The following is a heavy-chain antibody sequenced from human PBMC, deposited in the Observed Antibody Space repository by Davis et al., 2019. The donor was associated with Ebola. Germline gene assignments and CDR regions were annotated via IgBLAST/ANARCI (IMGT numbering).Heavy chain of an antibody. CDR3: ARGTIFGVVRVLYYGMDV. V-gene: IGHV4-39*07. Sequence: MPSETLSLTCTVSGGSISSSSYYWGWIRQPPGKGLEWIGSIYYSGSTYYNPSLKSRVTISVDTSKNQFSLKLSSVTAADTAVYYCARGTIFGVVRVLYYGMDVWGQGTTVTVSS. D-gene: IGHD3-3*01. CDR1: GGSISSSSYY. CDR2: IYYSGST. J-gene: IGHJ6*02.